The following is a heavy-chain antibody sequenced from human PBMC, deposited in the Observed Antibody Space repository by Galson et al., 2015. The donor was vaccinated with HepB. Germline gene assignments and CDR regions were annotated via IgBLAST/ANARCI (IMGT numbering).Heavy chain of an antibody. D-gene: IGHD3-10*01. V-gene: IGHV3-73*01. CDR2: IRSKANGYAT. CDR3: TRHRGVQSDY. Sequence: SLRLSCAASGFTFSGSAMHWVRQASGKGLEWVGRIRSKANGYATAYAASVKGRFTISRDDSKNTAYLQMNSLKTEDTAVYYCTRHRGVQSDYWGQGTLVTVSS. CDR1: GFTFSGSA. J-gene: IGHJ4*02.